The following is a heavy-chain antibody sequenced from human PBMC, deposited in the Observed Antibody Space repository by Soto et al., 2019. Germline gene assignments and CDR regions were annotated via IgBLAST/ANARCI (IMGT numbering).Heavy chain of an antibody. D-gene: IGHD3-10*01. CDR1: GGSISSTNW. Sequence: PSETLSLTCAVSGGSISSTNWWTWVRQPPGKGLEWIGEIYHSGSTNYNPSLKSRVTMSVDKSKNQFSLNLSSVTAADTAVYFCVSGGTGNFDPWVQGTLVTVSS. CDR2: IYHSGST. V-gene: IGHV4-4*02. J-gene: IGHJ5*02. CDR3: VSGGTGNFDP.